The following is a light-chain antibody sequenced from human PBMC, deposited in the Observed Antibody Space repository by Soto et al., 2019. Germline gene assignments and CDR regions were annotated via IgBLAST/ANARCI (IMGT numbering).Light chain of an antibody. V-gene: IGLV2-14*01. CDR2: DVS. CDR3: SSYTSSSTLRLV. Sequence: QSALTQPASVSGSPGQSITISCTGTSSDVGGYNYVSWYQQHPGKAPKLMIYDVSNRPSGVSNRFSGSKSGNTASLTISGLQAEDEADYYCSSYTSSSTLRLVFGTGTKLTVL. CDR1: SSDVGGYNY. J-gene: IGLJ1*01.